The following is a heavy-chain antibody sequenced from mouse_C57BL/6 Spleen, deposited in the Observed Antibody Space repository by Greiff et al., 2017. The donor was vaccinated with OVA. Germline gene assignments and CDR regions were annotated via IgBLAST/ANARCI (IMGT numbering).Heavy chain of an antibody. Sequence: QVQLQQPGPELVKPGASVKISCKASGYAFSSSWMNWVKQRPGKGLEWIGRIYPGDGDTNYNGKFKGKATLTADKSSSTAYMQLSSLTSEDSAVYFCARSSGYNAMDYWGQGTSVTVAS. J-gene: IGHJ4*01. CDR1: GYAFSSSW. V-gene: IGHV1-82*01. CDR3: ARSSGYNAMDY. CDR2: IYPGDGDT.